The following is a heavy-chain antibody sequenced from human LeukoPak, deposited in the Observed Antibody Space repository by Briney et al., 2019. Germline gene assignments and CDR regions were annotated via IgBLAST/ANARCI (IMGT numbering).Heavy chain of an antibody. CDR2: ISSSSSYI. Sequence: TSGGSLRLSCAASGFTFSSYSMNWVRQAPGKGLEWVSSISSSSSYIYYADSVKGRFTISRDNAKNSLYLQMNSLRAEDTAVYYCARGGIAARLWAFDIWGQGTMVTVSS. CDR1: GFTFSSYS. J-gene: IGHJ3*02. D-gene: IGHD6-6*01. CDR3: ARGGIAARLWAFDI. V-gene: IGHV3-21*01.